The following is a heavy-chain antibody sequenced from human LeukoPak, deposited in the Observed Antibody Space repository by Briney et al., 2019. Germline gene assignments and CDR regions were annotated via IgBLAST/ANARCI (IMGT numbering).Heavy chain of an antibody. Sequence: PGGSLRLSCAASGFTFSSYAMHWVRQAPGKGLEWVAVISYDGSNKYYADSVKGRFTISRDNSKNTLYLQMNSLRAEDTAVYYCARDRSSSQTDEYFQHWGQGTLVTVSS. D-gene: IGHD6-13*01. J-gene: IGHJ1*01. CDR3: ARDRSSSQTDEYFQH. CDR2: ISYDGSNK. V-gene: IGHV3-30-3*01. CDR1: GFTFSSYA.